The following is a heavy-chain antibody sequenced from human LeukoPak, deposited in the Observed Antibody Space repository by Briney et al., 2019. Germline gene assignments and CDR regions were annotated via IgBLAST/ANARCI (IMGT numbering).Heavy chain of an antibody. CDR3: ARTVSSGTLDY. V-gene: IGHV4-61*02. J-gene: IGHJ4*02. D-gene: IGHD1-26*01. CDR1: GGSISSGSYY. Sequence: SQTLSLTCTVSGGSISSGSYYWSWIRQPAGKGLEWIGRIYTSGSTNYNPSLGSRLTISADTSKNQFSLRLNSVTAADTAVYYCARTVSSGTLDYWGQGTLVTVSS. CDR2: IYTSGST.